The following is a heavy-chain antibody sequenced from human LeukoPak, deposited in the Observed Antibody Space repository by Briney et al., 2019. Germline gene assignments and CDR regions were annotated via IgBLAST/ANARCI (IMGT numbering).Heavy chain of an antibody. Sequence: GGSLRLSCAASGFTFSSYEMNWVRQAPGKGLAWVSYISSSCSTIYYADSVKGRFTISRDNAKNSLYLQMNSLGAEDTAVYYCAELGITMIGGVWGKGTTVTISS. CDR2: ISSSCSTI. CDR1: GFTFSSYE. CDR3: AELGITMIGGV. V-gene: IGHV3-48*03. D-gene: IGHD3-10*02. J-gene: IGHJ6*04.